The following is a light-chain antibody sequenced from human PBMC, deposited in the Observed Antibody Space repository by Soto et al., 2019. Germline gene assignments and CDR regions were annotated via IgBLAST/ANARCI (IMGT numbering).Light chain of an antibody. CDR2: GAS. CDR3: QQYGSSPPYT. Sequence: EIVLTQSPGTLSLSPGERATLSCRASQSVGSSYLAWYQQKPGQAPRLLIYGASSRATGIPDRFSGSGSGTDFTLTISRLEPEDCAVYYWQQYGSSPPYTFGQGTKLEIK. CDR1: QSVGSSY. J-gene: IGKJ2*01. V-gene: IGKV3-20*01.